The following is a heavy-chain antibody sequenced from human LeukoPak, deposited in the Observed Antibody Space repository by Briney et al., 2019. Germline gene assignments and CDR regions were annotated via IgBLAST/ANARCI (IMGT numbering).Heavy chain of an antibody. J-gene: IGHJ3*02. CDR2: ISSSSSTI. Sequence: GGSLRLSCAVSGFTFSNYGINWVRQAPGKGLEWVSYISSSSSTIHYADSAQGRFTISRDNAKNSLYLQMNSLRAEDTAVYYCARVRGDYLAFDIWGQGTMVIVSS. D-gene: IGHD4-17*01. CDR3: ARVRGDYLAFDI. CDR1: GFTFSNYG. V-gene: IGHV3-48*01.